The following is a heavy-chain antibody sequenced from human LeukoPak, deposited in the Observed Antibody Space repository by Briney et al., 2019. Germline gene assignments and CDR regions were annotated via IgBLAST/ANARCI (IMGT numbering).Heavy chain of an antibody. CDR2: IYYSGST. CDR1: GGSISSYY. J-gene: IGHJ5*02. Sequence: PSETLSLTCTVSGGSISSYYWSWLRQPPGKGLEWLGYIYYSGSTNYNPSLKSRVTISVDTSKNQFSLKLSSVTAADTAVYYCARDGVAEDLDTNNWFDPWGQGTLVTVSS. V-gene: IGHV4-59*01. CDR3: ARDGVAEDLDTNNWFDP. D-gene: IGHD3/OR15-3a*01.